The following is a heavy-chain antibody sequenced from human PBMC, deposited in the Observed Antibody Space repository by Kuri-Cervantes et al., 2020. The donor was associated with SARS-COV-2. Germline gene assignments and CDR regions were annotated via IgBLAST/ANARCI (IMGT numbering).Heavy chain of an antibody. CDR1: GYTFTNYG. CDR3: AREGDYSDFRRPNYYYYYMDV. D-gene: IGHD4-11*01. Sequence: ASVKVSCKASGYTFTNYGITWVRQAPGQGLEWMGWISAYNGYTIYAQKLQGRVTMTTDTSTTTAYMELRSLRSDDTAVHYCAREGDYSDFRRPNYYYYYMDVWGKGTTVTVSS. CDR2: ISAYNGYT. V-gene: IGHV1-18*01. J-gene: IGHJ6*03.